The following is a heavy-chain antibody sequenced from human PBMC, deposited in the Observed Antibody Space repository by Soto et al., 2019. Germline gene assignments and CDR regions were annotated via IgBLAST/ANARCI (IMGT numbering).Heavy chain of an antibody. J-gene: IGHJ4*02. CDR3: ARSAFGVVHDY. CDR1: GFTFSSYW. Sequence: GGSLRLSCAASGFTFSSYWMHWVRQAPGKGLVWVSRINSDGSSTSYADSVKGRFTISRDNAKNTLYLQMNSLRAEDTAVYYCARSAFGVVHDYWGQGTLVTVSS. CDR2: INSDGSST. D-gene: IGHD3-3*01. V-gene: IGHV3-74*01.